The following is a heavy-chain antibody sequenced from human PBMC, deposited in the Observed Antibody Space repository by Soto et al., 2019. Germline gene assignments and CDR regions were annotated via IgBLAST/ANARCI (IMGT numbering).Heavy chain of an antibody. Sequence: GGSLRLSCAASGFTFSSYAMSWVRQAPGKGLEWVSAISGSGGSTYYADSVKGRFTISRDNSKNTLYLQMNSLRAEDTAVYYCAKDQGSGSYDYYGMDVWGQGTTVTVSS. J-gene: IGHJ6*02. V-gene: IGHV3-23*01. CDR1: GFTFSSYA. CDR2: ISGSGGST. D-gene: IGHD3-10*01. CDR3: AKDQGSGSYDYYGMDV.